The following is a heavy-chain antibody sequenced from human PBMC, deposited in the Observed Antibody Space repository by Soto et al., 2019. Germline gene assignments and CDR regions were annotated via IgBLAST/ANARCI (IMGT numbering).Heavy chain of an antibody. CDR3: TTECELPARDAFDI. CDR2: IKSKTDGGTT. V-gene: IGHV3-15*01. Sequence: SGGSLRLSCAASGFTFSNAWMSWVRQAPGKGLEWVGRIKSKTDGGTTDYAAPVKGRFTISRDDSKNTLYLQMNSLKTEDTAVYYCTTECELPARDAFDIWGQGTMVTVSS. D-gene: IGHD1-26*01. J-gene: IGHJ3*02. CDR1: GFTFSNAW.